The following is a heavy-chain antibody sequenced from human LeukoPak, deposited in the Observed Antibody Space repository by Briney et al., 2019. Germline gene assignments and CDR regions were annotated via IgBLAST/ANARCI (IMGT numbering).Heavy chain of an antibody. Sequence: SETLSLTCTVSGGSISSYYWSWIRQPPGKGLEWIGYIYYSGSTNYNPSLKSRVTISVDTSKNQFSLKLSSVTAADTAVYYCARDRAILGMDDWGKGTTVTVSS. V-gene: IGHV4-59*01. D-gene: IGHD3-3*01. J-gene: IGHJ6*04. CDR3: ARDRAILGMDD. CDR1: GGSISSYY. CDR2: IYYSGST.